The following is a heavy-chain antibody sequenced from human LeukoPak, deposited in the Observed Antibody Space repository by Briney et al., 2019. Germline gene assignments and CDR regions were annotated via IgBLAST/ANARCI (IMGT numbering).Heavy chain of an antibody. J-gene: IGHJ4*02. CDR3: ARAAGSSGWYFEYYFDY. V-gene: IGHV3-21*01. D-gene: IGHD6-19*01. Sequence: GGSLRLSCAVSGITLSNYGMSWVRQAPGKGLEWVSSISSSSSYIYYADSVKGRFTISRDNAKNSLYLQMNSLRAEDMAVYYCARAAGSSGWYFEYYFDYWGQGTLVTVSS. CDR1: GITLSNYG. CDR2: ISSSSSYI.